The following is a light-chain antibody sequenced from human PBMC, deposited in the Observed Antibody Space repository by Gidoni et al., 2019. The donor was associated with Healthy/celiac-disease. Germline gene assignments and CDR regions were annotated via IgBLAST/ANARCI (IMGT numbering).Light chain of an antibody. V-gene: IGLV2-14*01. Sequence: QSALTQPASVSVSPGQSITISCTGTSSDVGGYNYVSWYQQHPGKAPKLMIYDVSNRPSGVSNRFSGSNSGNTASLTISGLQAEDEADYYCSSYTSSSTRVFGTGTKVTVL. J-gene: IGLJ1*01. CDR3: SSYTSSSTRV. CDR2: DVS. CDR1: SSDVGGYNY.